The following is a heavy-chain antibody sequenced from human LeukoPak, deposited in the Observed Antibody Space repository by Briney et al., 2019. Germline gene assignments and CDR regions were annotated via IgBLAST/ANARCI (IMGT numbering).Heavy chain of an antibody. V-gene: IGHV1-46*03. J-gene: IGHJ5*02. D-gene: IGHD2-15*01. CDR3: VKEGGCSGGSCYRFDP. CDR1: GYTFTNFF. Sequence: ASVKVSCKTSGYTFTNFFMHWVRQAPGQGLEWMGAVAPSDGGTSYAQKFQGRLTITSDTSTSTVYMDLSGLTSEDTAMYYCVKEGGCSGGSCYRFDPWGQGVLVTVSS. CDR2: VAPSDGGT.